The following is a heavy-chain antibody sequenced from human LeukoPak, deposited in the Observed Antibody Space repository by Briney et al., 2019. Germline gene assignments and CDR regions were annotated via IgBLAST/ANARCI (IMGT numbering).Heavy chain of an antibody. V-gene: IGHV4-59*01. CDR2: INYIGST. D-gene: IGHD6-13*01. CDR3: ARGVTAAGSS. Sequence: SETLSLTCTVSGDSITTYCWSWIRQSPGKGLEWIGYINYIGSTNYNPSLKNRVTISADISKSQFSLRLRSVTAADTAVYFCARGVTAAGSSWGQGTLVTVSS. J-gene: IGHJ5*02. CDR1: GDSITTYC.